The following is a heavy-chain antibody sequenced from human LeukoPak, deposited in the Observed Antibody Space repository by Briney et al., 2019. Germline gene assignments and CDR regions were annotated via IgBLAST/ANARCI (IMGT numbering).Heavy chain of an antibody. J-gene: IGHJ6*02. CDR2: INHSGST. D-gene: IGHD2-21*01. Sequence: GSLRLSCAASGFTFSSYAMSWVRQPPGKGLEWIGEINHSGSTNYNPSLKSRVTISVDTSKNQFSLKLSSVTAADTAVYYCARNSHYYYGMDVWGQGTTVTVSS. V-gene: IGHV4-34*01. CDR1: GFTFSSYA. CDR3: ARNSHYYYGMDV.